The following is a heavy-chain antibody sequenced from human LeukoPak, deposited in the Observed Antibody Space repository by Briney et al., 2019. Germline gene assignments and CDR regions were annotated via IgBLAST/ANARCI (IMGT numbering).Heavy chain of an antibody. D-gene: IGHD1-20*01. V-gene: IGHV4-34*01. Sequence: MTSETLSLTCAVYGGSFSGYYWSWIRQPPGKGLEWIGEINHSGSTNYNPSLKSRVTISVDTSNNQFSLKLSSVTAADTAVYYCARLEVPCYNWNPGPHNWFDPWGQGTLVTVSS. CDR3: ARLEVPCYNWNPGPHNWFDP. CDR1: GGSFSGYY. CDR2: INHSGST. J-gene: IGHJ5*02.